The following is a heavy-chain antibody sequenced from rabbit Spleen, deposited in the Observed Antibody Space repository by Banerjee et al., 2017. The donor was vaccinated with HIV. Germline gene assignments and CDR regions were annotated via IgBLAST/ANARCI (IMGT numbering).Heavy chain of an antibody. CDR3: ARETSSGWGVVLYYFNL. CDR1: GFSFSDRDV. CDR2: INAVTGKA. V-gene: IGHV1S45*01. D-gene: IGHD4-1*01. Sequence: QEQLEESGGGLVKPEGSLTLTCKASGFSFSDRDVMCWVRQAPGKGLEWIACINAVTGKAVYANWAKGRSTFSKTSSTTVTLQMTSLTAADTATYFCARETSSGWGVVLYYFNLWGQGTLVTVS. J-gene: IGHJ4*01.